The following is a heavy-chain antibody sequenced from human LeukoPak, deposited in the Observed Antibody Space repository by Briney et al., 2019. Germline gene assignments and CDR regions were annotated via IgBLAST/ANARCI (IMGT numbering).Heavy chain of an antibody. CDR1: GFTFSSYG. CDR3: AKDPNDYSNYYFDY. CDR2: IRCDGSNK. D-gene: IGHD4-11*01. V-gene: IGHV3-30*02. Sequence: GGSLRLSCAASGFTFSSYGMHWVRQAPGKGLEWVAFIRCDGSNKYYADSVKGRFTISRDNSKNTLYLQMNSLRAEDTAVYYCAKDPNDYSNYYFDYWGQGTLVTVSS. J-gene: IGHJ4*02.